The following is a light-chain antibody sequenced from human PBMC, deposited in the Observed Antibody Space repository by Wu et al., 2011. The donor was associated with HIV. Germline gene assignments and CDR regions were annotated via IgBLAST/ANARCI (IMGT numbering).Light chain of an antibody. Sequence: ATLSCRASQSISSNLAWYQQKHGQAPRLLMYGASTRATGIPDRISGTGSGTDFTLTISRLEPEDFVVYYCQQYGTSSYTFGQGTKLEIK. J-gene: IGKJ2*01. V-gene: IGKV3-20*01. CDR2: GAS. CDR3: QQYGTSSYT. CDR1: QSISSN.